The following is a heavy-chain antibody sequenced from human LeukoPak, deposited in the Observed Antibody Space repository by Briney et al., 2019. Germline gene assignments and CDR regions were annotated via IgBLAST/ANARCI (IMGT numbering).Heavy chain of an antibody. Sequence: GVSLRLSCAASGFMFSNFAMSWVRQAPGKGLEWASTIYYSGGNTYSADSVKGRFTISRDNAKNTLYLQMNSLRAEDTAVYYCAKDQGQAVVPRRFDYWGQGTLVTVSS. CDR3: AKDQGQAVVPRRFDY. V-gene: IGHV3-23*01. J-gene: IGHJ4*02. CDR2: IYYSGGNT. D-gene: IGHD2-2*01. CDR1: GFMFSNFA.